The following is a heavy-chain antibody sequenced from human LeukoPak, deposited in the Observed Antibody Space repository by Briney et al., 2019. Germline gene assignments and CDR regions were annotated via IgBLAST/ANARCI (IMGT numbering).Heavy chain of an antibody. V-gene: IGHV3-11*01. CDR1: GFTFSDYY. CDR3: ASIPFYDSSDY. Sequence: GGSLRLSCAASGFTFSDYYMSWIRQAPGKGLEWVSYISSSGSTIYYADSVKGRFTISRDNAKNSLYLQMNSLRAEDTAVYYCASIPFYDSSDYWGQGTLVTVSS. J-gene: IGHJ4*02. D-gene: IGHD3-22*01. CDR2: ISSSGSTI.